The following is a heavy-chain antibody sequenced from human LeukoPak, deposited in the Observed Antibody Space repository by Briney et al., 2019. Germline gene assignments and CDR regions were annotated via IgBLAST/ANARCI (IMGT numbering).Heavy chain of an antibody. J-gene: IGHJ4*02. V-gene: IGHV4-59*01. CDR3: ARSSGSGSYYNFDY. CDR2: IYYSGST. CDR1: GGSISSYY. Sequence: SETLSLTCTVSGGSISSYYWSWLRQPPGKGLEWIGYIYYSGSTNYNPSLKSRVTISVDTSKNQFSLKLSSVTAADTAVYYCARSSGSGSYYNFDYWGQGTLVTVSS. D-gene: IGHD3-10*01.